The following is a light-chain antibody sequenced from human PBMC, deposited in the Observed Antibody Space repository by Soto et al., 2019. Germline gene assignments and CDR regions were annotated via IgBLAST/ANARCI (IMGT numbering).Light chain of an antibody. V-gene: IGKV3-15*01. J-gene: IGKJ5*01. CDR3: RQYNNWPIT. Sequence: EIVMTQSPATLSVSPGERATLSCRASQNILSNLAWYQQKPGQAPRLLIYGASTRATGIPARFSGSGSGTEFTLTISSLQSEDFEIYYCRQYNNWPITFGQGTRLEIK. CDR2: GAS. CDR1: QNILSN.